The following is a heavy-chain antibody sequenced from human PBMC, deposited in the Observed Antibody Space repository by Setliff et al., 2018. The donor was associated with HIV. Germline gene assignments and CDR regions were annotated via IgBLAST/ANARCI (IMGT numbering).Heavy chain of an antibody. CDR1: GGSISSGNYY. V-gene: IGHV4-61*02. J-gene: IGHJ6*03. Sequence: PSETLSLTCTVSGGSISSGNYYWIWIRQPAGKGLEWIGRIYPTGSSSTLYNPSLKSRVTISVDTSKNQFSLKLSSVTAADTAVYYCVRVVKGSGYLGSYYYYMDVWGKGTTVTVSS. CDR3: VRVVKGSGYLGSYYYYMDV. CDR2: IYPTGSSST. D-gene: IGHD3-22*01.